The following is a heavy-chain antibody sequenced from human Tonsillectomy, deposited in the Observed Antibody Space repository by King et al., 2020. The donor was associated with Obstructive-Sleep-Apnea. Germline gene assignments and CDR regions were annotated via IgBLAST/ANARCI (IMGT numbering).Heavy chain of an antibody. D-gene: IGHD3-10*01. CDR2: IYYSGST. Sequence: VQLVESGPGLVKPSETLSLTCTVSGGSFSSYYWSWIRQPPGKGLEWIGYIYYSGSTNYNPSLKSRVTISVDTSKNQFSLKLSSVTAADTAVYYCARDRNTMVRGVIEGGMDVWGQGTTVTVSS. CDR1: GGSFSSYY. CDR3: ARDRNTMVRGVIEGGMDV. V-gene: IGHV4-59*01. J-gene: IGHJ6*02.